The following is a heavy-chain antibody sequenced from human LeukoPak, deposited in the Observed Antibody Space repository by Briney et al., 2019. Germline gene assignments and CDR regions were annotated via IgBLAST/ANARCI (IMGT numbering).Heavy chain of an antibody. J-gene: IGHJ5*02. CDR3: ARARYSGSYWFDP. D-gene: IGHD1-26*01. CDR1: GFTFSSYW. CDR2: ISGSGAAT. Sequence: GGSLRLSCAASGFTFSSYWMHWVRQAPGKGLEWVSPISGSGAATHYADSVKGQFTISRDSAKNSLYLQMNSLRDEDTAVYYCARARYSGSYWFDPWGQGTLVTVSS. V-gene: IGHV3-48*02.